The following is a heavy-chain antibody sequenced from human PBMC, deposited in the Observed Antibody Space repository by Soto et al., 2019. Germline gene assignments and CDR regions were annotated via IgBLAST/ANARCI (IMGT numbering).Heavy chain of an antibody. D-gene: IGHD6-13*01. J-gene: IGHJ6*02. CDR2: IYTSGST. Sequence: KPSETLSLTCTVSGGSISSYYWSWIRQPAGKGLEWIGRIYTSGSTNYNPSLKSRVTMSVDTSKNQFSLKLSSVTAADTAVYYCARGLIAAAGTQYYYYYGMDVWGQGTTVTVSS. CDR3: ARGLIAAAGTQYYYYYGMDV. V-gene: IGHV4-4*07. CDR1: GGSISSYY.